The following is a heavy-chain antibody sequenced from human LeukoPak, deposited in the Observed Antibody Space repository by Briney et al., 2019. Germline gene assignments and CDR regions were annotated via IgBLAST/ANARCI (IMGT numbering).Heavy chain of an antibody. CDR1: GFSVTTYA. Sequence: PGGSLRLSCAASGFSVTTYAMGWVRQAPGKGLEWVSVISDRGDSTHYADSVKGRFTISRDNSKNTLYLQMNSLRAEDTAVYYCAKDGGEYYDILTGYYPRLYYMDVWGKGTTVTISS. CDR2: ISDRGDST. CDR3: AKDGGEYYDILTGYYPRLYYMDV. J-gene: IGHJ6*03. V-gene: IGHV3-23*01. D-gene: IGHD3-9*01.